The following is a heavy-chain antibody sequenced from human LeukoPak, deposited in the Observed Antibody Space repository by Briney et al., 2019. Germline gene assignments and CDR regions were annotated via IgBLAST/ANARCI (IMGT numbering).Heavy chain of an antibody. D-gene: IGHD4-17*01. CDR1: GGSISSSSYY. J-gene: IGHJ4*02. CDR3: ARQSVGDYGDYAYYFDY. CDR2: IYYSGST. V-gene: IGHV4-39*01. Sequence: SETLSLTCTVSGGSISSSSYYWGWIRQPPGKGLEWIGSIYYSGSTYYNPSLKSRVTISVDTSKNQFSLKLSSVTAADTAVYYCARQSVGDYGDYAYYFDYWGQGTLVTVSS.